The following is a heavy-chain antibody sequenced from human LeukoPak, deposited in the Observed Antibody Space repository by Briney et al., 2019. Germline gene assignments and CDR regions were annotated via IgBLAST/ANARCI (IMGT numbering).Heavy chain of an antibody. CDR2: INAGNGNA. D-gene: IGHD6-6*01. CDR1: GYTFTGYT. V-gene: IGHV1-3*01. Sequence: ASVKVSCTASGYTFTGYTIYWVRQAPGQRLEWMGWINAGNGNAKYSQKFQDRVTITRDTSASTAYMELSSLRSEDTAVYYCARDSPGIAARPWVFWGQGTLVTVSS. CDR3: ARDSPGIAARPWVF. J-gene: IGHJ4*02.